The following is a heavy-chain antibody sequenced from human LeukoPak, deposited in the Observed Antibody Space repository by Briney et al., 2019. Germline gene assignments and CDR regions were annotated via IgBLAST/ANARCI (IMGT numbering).Heavy chain of an antibody. Sequence: GGSLRLSCAASGFIFDDHAMHWFRQAPGQGLEWVSLISGDGGSTYYADSVKGRFTISRDNSKNSLYLQMNSLRTEDTAFYYCGKDYGSGSYYFYALDVWGQGTTVTVSS. CDR1: GFIFDDHA. CDR3: GKDYGSGSYYFYALDV. V-gene: IGHV3-43*02. J-gene: IGHJ6*02. CDR2: ISGDGGST. D-gene: IGHD3-10*01.